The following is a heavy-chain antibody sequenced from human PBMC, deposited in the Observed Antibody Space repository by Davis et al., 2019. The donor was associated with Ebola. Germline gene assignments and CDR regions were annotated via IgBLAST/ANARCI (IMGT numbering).Heavy chain of an antibody. Sequence: GGSLRLSCAASGFTFSGSAMHWVRQASGKGLEWVGRIRSKANSYATAYAASVKGRFTISRDDSKNTAYLQMNSLKTEDTAVYYCARDNGLEWLFGMDVWGQGTTVTVSS. D-gene: IGHD3-3*01. CDR1: GFTFSGSA. CDR2: IRSKANSYAT. CDR3: ARDNGLEWLFGMDV. J-gene: IGHJ6*02. V-gene: IGHV3-73*01.